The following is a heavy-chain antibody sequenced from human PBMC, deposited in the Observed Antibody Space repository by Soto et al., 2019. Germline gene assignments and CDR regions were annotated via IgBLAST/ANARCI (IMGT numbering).Heavy chain of an antibody. V-gene: IGHV4-4*02. J-gene: IGHJ5*02. CDR1: SGSISSSNW. CDR3: AREGPGVRFDP. D-gene: IGHD6-6*01. Sequence: SETLSLTCTVSSGSISSSNWWSWVRQPPGKGLEWIGEIYHSGSTNYNPSLKSRVTISVDKSKIRFSLKLSSVTAADTAVYYCAREGPGVRFDPWGQGTLVTVSS. CDR2: IYHSGST.